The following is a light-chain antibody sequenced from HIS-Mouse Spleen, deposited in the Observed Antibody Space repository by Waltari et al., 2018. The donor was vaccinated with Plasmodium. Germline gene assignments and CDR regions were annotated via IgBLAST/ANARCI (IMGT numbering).Light chain of an antibody. Sequence: SYVLTQPPSVSVAPGQTARITCGENNIGSKSVHWYQQKPGQAPVLVVYDDSDRPSGIPERFSGANSWNTATLTVSRVEAGDEADYYCQVWDSSSDHWVFGGGTKLTVL. CDR3: QVWDSSSDHWV. V-gene: IGLV3-21*02. J-gene: IGLJ3*02. CDR1: NIGSKS. CDR2: DDS.